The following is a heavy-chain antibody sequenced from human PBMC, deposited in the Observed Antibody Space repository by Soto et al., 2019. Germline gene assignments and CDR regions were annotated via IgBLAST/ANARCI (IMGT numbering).Heavy chain of an antibody. V-gene: IGHV3-23*01. Sequence: AQLLQSGGGSVQPGGSLRLSCEPSESTLSIYALIWVPQAPGKGLEGVSGIGGGGVDTSYAASGRGRFIVSRDNFKNTLSLQMNDLRAEDTAIYYCAKDRMDHNSVWDPFDIWGQGTMVIVSS. J-gene: IGHJ3*02. CDR2: IGGGGVDT. D-gene: IGHD2-15*01. CDR1: ESTLSIYA. CDR3: AKDRMDHNSVWDPFDI.